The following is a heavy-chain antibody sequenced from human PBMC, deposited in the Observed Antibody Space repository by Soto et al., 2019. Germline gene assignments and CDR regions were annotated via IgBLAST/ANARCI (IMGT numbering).Heavy chain of an antibody. V-gene: IGHV3-23*01. Sequence: GGSLRLSCAASGFTFSSYAMSWVRQAPGKGLEWVSAISGSGGSTYYADSVKGRFTISRDNSKNTLYLQMNSLRAEDTAVYYCAKPPRYCTNGVCYTKYYFDYWGQGTLVTVSS. CDR2: ISGSGGST. CDR1: GFTFSSYA. J-gene: IGHJ4*02. CDR3: AKPPRYCTNGVCYTKYYFDY. D-gene: IGHD2-8*01.